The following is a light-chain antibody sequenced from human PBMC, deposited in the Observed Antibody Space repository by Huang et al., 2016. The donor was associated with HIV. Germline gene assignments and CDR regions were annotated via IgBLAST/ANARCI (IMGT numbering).Light chain of an antibody. CDR3: QQHYSTPWT. CDR1: QSLLYSANKKLVPMNC. CDR2: WAS. J-gene: IGKJ1*01. Sequence: DIVMTQSPDSLAVPLGERATISCVSSQSLLYSANKKLVPMNCLAWYQKKPGQPPKLLIFWASSRASGVPDRFSGSGSGTDFTLTISGLQAEDVAVYYCQQHYSTPWTFGQGTKVEIK. V-gene: IGKV4-1*01.